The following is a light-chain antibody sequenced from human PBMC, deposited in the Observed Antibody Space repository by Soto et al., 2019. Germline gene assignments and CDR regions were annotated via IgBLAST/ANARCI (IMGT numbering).Light chain of an antibody. CDR2: GAS. CDR3: QQFSSYPLT. V-gene: IGKV3-20*01. J-gene: IGKJ4*01. Sequence: EIVLTQSPGTLSLSPGETATLSCRASQTIGRNYFAWYQQKPGQAPRLLIYGASSRATGIPDRFSGGGSGTDFTLTISRLEPEDFAVYYCQQFSSYPLTFGGGTKVDIK. CDR1: QTIGRNY.